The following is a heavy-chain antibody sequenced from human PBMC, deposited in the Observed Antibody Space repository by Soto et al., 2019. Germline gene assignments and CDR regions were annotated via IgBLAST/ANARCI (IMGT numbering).Heavy chain of an antibody. J-gene: IGHJ4*02. Sequence: EVQLVESGGALVQPGGSLRLSCAASGFTFGDYWMTWVRQAPGKGLEWVADLKRDGRERYYVDSVKGRFNVSRDNAKNSLYLQMNNLRPEDTAVYYCARDVYEILGRVVRRLDSWGQGTLITVSS. D-gene: IGHD2-8*01. V-gene: IGHV3-7*03. CDR1: GFTFGDYW. CDR3: ARDVYEILGRVVRRLDS. CDR2: LKRDGRER.